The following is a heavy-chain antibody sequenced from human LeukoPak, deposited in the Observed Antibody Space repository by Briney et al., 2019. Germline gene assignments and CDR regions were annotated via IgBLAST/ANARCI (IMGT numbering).Heavy chain of an antibody. V-gene: IGHV3-30-3*01. CDR2: ISYDGSNK. D-gene: IGHD4-23*01. Sequence: PGGSLRLSCAASGFTFSSYAMHWVRQAPGKGLEWVAVISYDGSNKYYADSVKGRFTISRDNSKNTPYLQMNSLRAEDTAVYYCAREDYGGNSEGFDYWGQGTLVTVSS. J-gene: IGHJ4*02. CDR3: AREDYGGNSEGFDY. CDR1: GFTFSSYA.